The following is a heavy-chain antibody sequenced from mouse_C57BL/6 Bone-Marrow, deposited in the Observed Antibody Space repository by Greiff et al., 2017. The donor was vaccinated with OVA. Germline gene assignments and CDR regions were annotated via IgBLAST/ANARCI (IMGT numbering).Heavy chain of an antibody. V-gene: IGHV1-54*01. CDR1: GYAFTNYL. J-gene: IGHJ2*01. CDR2: INPGSGGT. CDR3: ARYYDYDGVDY. Sequence: QVQLQQSGAELVRPGTSVKVSCKASGYAFTNYLIEWVKQRPGQGLEWIGVINPGSGGTNYNEKFKGKATLTADKSSSTAYMQLSSLTSEDSAVYFCARYYDYDGVDYWGQGTTLTVSS. D-gene: IGHD2-4*01.